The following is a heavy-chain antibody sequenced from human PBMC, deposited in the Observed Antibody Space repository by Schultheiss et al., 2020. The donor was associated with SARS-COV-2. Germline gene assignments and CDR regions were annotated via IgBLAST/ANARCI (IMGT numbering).Heavy chain of an antibody. J-gene: IGHJ6*02. CDR1: GFTFSDYY. CDR3: ARDLIVYGMDV. V-gene: IGHV3-53*04. CDR2: IYSGGST. Sequence: GGSLRLSCAASGFTFSDYYMSWIRQAPGKGLEWVSVIYSGGSTYYADSVKGRFTISRHNSKNTLYLQMNSLRAEDTAVYYCARDLIVYGMDVWGQGTTVTVSS. D-gene: IGHD2-15*01.